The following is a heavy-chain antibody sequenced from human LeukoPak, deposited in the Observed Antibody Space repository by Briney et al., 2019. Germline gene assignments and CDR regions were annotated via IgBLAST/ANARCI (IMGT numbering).Heavy chain of an antibody. J-gene: IGHJ4*02. CDR2: ISGGGGNT. Sequence: GGSLRLSCAASGFTFRFYVISWVRQAPGKGLEWVSAISGGGGNTYYADSAKGRFTISRDNSKNTLYLQMNSLRVEDTAIYYCAKSDYYDSSGYPSSFDYWGQEPLVTVSS. CDR3: AKSDYYDSSGYPSSFDY. V-gene: IGHV3-23*01. CDR1: GFTFRFYV. D-gene: IGHD3-22*01.